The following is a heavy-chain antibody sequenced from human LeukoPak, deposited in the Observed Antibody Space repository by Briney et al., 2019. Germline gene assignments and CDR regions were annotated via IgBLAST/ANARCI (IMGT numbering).Heavy chain of an antibody. J-gene: IGHJ5*02. CDR3: ARVGGRGLSNWFDP. D-gene: IGHD3-16*01. CDR1: GVSISSYY. Sequence: SETLSLTCTVSGVSISSYYWSWIRQPAGKGLEWIGRIYTSGSTNYNPSLKSRVTMSVDTSKNQFSLKLSSVTAADTAVYYCARVGGRGLSNWFDPWGQGTLVTVSS. V-gene: IGHV4-4*07. CDR2: IYTSGST.